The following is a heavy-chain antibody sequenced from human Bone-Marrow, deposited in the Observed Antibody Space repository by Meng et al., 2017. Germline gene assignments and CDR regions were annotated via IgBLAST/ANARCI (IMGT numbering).Heavy chain of an antibody. J-gene: IGHJ6*02. V-gene: IGHV3-33*01. Sequence: GESLKISCIASGLTFRSHGMHWVRQAPGKGLEWVAVIWYDGSNKYHSDSVKGRFTISRDNSKNTLYLQMNSLRAEDTAVYYCATEDHWSGSLNSDFGMNVWGQGTTVTVSS. CDR3: ATEDHWSGSLNSDFGMNV. CDR2: IWYDGSNK. CDR1: GLTFRSHG. D-gene: IGHD3-3*01.